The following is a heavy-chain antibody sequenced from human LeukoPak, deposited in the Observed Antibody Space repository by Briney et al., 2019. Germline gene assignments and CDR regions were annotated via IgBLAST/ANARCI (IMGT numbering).Heavy chain of an antibody. Sequence: GGSLRLSCAASGFRFSDYWMSWVRQAPGKGLEWVANLNQDGSGEYYVDSAKGRFTISRDNAKNSLYLQMNSLRAEDTALYYCARVSGYSYGRLDYWGQGTLVTVSS. CDR1: GFRFSDYW. D-gene: IGHD5-18*01. CDR2: LNQDGSGE. V-gene: IGHV3-7*01. J-gene: IGHJ4*02. CDR3: ARVSGYSYGRLDY.